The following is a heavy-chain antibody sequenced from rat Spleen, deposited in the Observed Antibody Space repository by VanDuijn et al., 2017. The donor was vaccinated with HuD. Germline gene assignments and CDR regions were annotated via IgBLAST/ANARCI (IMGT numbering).Heavy chain of an antibody. CDR2: ISYDGSST. D-gene: IGHD3-1*01. J-gene: IGHJ2*01. V-gene: IGHV5-29*01. Sequence: EVQLVESDGGLVQPGRSLKLSCAASGFTFSDYYMAWVRQAPTKGLEWVATISYDGSSTYYRDSVKGRFTISRDNAKSTLYLQMDSLRSEDTATYYCAREDALFDYWGQGVMVTVSS. CDR1: GFTFSDYY. CDR3: AREDALFDY.